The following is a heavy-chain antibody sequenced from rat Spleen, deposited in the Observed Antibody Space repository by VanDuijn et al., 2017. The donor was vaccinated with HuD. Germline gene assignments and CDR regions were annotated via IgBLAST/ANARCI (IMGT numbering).Heavy chain of an antibody. CDR2: ISYDGSST. D-gene: IGHD5-1*01. V-gene: IGHV5-7*01. CDR1: GFIFSDFG. J-gene: IGHJ2*01. Sequence: EVQLVESGGGLVQPGRSLKLSCTASGFIFSDFGMHWIRQAPKKGLEWVATISYDGSSTYYRDSVKGRFTISRDNAKSTLSLQMDSLRSEDTATYYCTRENWVFDYWGQGVMVTVSS. CDR3: TRENWVFDY.